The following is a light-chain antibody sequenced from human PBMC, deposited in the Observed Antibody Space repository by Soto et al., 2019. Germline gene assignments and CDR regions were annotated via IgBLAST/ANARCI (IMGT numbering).Light chain of an antibody. J-gene: IGKJ5*01. CDR1: QDIDNY. CDR3: HQHDTRPTLT. V-gene: IGKV1-33*01. CDR2: XAX. Sequence: IQLTQSPSSLSASVGESVTITCRASQDIDNYLXXXXQRXGRXXKXXXXXAXYLETGVPARFRGSGSGTHFSFIITSLQPEDAATYYCHQHDTRPTLTVGQGTRLESK.